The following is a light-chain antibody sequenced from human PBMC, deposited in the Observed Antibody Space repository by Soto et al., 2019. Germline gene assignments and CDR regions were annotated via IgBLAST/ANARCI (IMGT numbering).Light chain of an antibody. V-gene: IGLV1-44*01. CDR3: SAWDDDLSGRI. CDR1: RSNIGRNF. CDR2: NSD. J-gene: IGLJ2*01. Sequence: QSVLTQPPSASGTPGQRVTISCSGSRSNIGRNFVNWYQQLPGTAPKLLIHNSDQRPSGVPDRFSGSKSDTSASLAISGLQSDDEADYYCSAWDDDLSGRIFGGGTKLTVL.